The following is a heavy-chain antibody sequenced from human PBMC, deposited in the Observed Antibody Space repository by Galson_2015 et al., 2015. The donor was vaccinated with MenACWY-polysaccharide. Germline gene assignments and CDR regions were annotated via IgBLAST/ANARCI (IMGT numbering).Heavy chain of an antibody. V-gene: IGHV3-74*01. Sequence: VSRIFSYGSSTSYADSSRGRVPIARGNAKNMLHLQMNGLRGEDTAVYYCTRGSQYNVNYGGDWGQGTMVTVSS. CDR2: IFSYGSST. CDR3: TRGSQYNVNYGGD. J-gene: IGHJ4*02. D-gene: IGHD1-14*01.